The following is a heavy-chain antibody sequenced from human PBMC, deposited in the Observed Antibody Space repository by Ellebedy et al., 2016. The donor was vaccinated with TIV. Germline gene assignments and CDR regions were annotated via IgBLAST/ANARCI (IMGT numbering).Heavy chain of an antibody. CDR2: ISGSDGST. D-gene: IGHD5-12*01. J-gene: IGHJ6*02. Sequence: GESLKISCAASGFTFSSYAMSWVRQAPGKGLEWVSAISGSDGSTSYADSVKGRFTISRDNSKNTLYLQMNSLRAEDTAVYYCAKDYSGLRGLDVWGQGTTVTVSS. CDR1: GFTFSSYA. CDR3: AKDYSGLRGLDV. V-gene: IGHV3-23*01.